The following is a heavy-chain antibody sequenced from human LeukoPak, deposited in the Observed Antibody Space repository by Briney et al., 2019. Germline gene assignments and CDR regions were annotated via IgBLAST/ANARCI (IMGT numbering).Heavy chain of an antibody. CDR2: ISYDGSNK. V-gene: IGHV3-30*18. J-gene: IGHJ3*02. CDR3: AKDSPLNAFDI. Sequence: PGGSLRLSCAASGFTFSSYGMHWVRQAPGKGLEWVAVISYDGSNKYYADSVKGRFTISRDNSKNTLYLQMNSLRAEDTAVYYCAKDSPLNAFDIWGQGTMVTVSS. CDR1: GFTFSSYG.